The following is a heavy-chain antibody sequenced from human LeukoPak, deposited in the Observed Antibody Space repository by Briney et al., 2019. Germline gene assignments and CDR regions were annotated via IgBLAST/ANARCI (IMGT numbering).Heavy chain of an antibody. CDR1: GFTLNNAW. CDR2: IKSKTDGGTT. J-gene: IGHJ4*02. CDR3: TTTGDYGGNSDFDY. Sequence: GGSLRLSCAASGFTLNNAWMSWVRQAPGKGLEWVGRIKSKTDGGTTDYAAPVKGRFTISRDDSKNTLYLQMNSLKTEDTAVYYCTTTGDYGGNSDFDYWGQGTLVTVSS. D-gene: IGHD4-23*01. V-gene: IGHV3-15*01.